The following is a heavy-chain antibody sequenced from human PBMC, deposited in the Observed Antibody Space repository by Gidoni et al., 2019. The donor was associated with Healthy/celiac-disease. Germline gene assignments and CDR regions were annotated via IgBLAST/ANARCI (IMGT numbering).Heavy chain of an antibody. CDR3: ATLYYDSSGYRETRNWFDP. CDR2: FDPEDGET. D-gene: IGHD3-22*01. V-gene: IGHV1-24*01. Sequence: LQLVQSGAEVKKPGVSVKVSCKVSGYTLTVLSMHWVRQAPGKGREWMGGFDPEDGETIYAQKFQGRVTMTEDTSTDTAYMELSSLRSEDTAVYYCATLYYDSSGYRETRNWFDPWGQGTLVTVSS. J-gene: IGHJ5*02. CDR1: GYTLTVLS.